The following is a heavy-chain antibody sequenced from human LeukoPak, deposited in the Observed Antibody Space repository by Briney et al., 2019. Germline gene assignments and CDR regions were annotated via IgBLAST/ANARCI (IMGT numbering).Heavy chain of an antibody. CDR1: GNSLTKLS. D-gene: IGHD1-1*01. Sequence: ASVTVSCKGSGNSLTKLSMHWVRQPPGKGPEWMGGFEPEDGKIICAQKFEGRLTMTEDTSTETAYMELSSLRSEDTAVYYCAASSPYNWKAHDFWGQGSLVIVSS. CDR2: FEPEDGKI. J-gene: IGHJ4*02. CDR3: AASSPYNWKAHDF. V-gene: IGHV1-24*01.